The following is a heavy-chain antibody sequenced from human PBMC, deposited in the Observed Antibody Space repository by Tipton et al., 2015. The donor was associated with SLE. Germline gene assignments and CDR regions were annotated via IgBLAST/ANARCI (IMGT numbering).Heavy chain of an antibody. CDR2: IGGGGGRT. CDR1: GFTFSTYT. V-gene: IGHV3-23*01. J-gene: IGHJ3*02. CDR3: ARVAVVTPRHAIDI. D-gene: IGHD4-23*01. Sequence: SLRLSCAASGFTFSTYTMTWVRQAPGKSLEWVSSIGGGGGRTFYADSVKGRFTISRDNFKNTLYLQMNSLRAEDTAVYYCARVAVVTPRHAIDIWGQGTVVTVSS.